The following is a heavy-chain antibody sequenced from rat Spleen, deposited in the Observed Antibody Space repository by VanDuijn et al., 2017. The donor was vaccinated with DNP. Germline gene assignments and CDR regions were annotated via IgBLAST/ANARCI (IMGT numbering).Heavy chain of an antibody. CDR2: ITGSGDNT. Sequence: EVQLVESGGGLVQPGGSLKLSCVASGFTFNNYWMTWIRQVPGKGLEWIASITGSGDNTYYLDYVKGRFTISRDNAKSTLYLQMNSLRSEDTATYYCARGNYPGINTFDYWGQGVMVTVSS. J-gene: IGHJ2*01. V-gene: IGHV5-31*01. CDR1: GFTFNNYW. CDR3: ARGNYPGINTFDY. D-gene: IGHD1-4*01.